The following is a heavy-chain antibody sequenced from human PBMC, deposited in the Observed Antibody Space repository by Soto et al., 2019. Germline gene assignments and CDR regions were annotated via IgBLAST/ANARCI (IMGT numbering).Heavy chain of an antibody. CDR2: INPSGGST. Sequence: ASVKVSCKASGYTFTSYYMHWVRQAPGQGLEWMGIINPSGGSTSYAQKFQGRVTMTRDTSTSTVYMELSSLRSEDTAVYYCATDRKEGGGFDYWGQGTLVTVSS. CDR1: GYTFTSYY. V-gene: IGHV1-46*03. J-gene: IGHJ4*02. CDR3: ATDRKEGGGFDY. D-gene: IGHD3-16*01.